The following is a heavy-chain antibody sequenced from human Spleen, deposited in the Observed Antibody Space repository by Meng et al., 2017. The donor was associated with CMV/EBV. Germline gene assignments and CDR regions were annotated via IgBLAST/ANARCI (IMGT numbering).Heavy chain of an antibody. D-gene: IGHD2-15*01. J-gene: IGHJ6*02. CDR3: ARVKRYCTGGSCSSTGYYGMDV. Sequence: ASVKVSCKASGGTSSSYTISWVRQAPGQGLEWMGWINPNSGGTNYAQKFQGRVTMTGDTSITTGYMELSRLRSDDMAVYYCARVKRYCTGGSCSSTGYYGMDVWGQGTTVTVSS. V-gene: IGHV1-2*02. CDR2: INPNSGGT. CDR1: GGTSSSYT.